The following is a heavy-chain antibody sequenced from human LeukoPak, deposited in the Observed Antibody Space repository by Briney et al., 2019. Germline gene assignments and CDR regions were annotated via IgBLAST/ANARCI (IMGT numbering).Heavy chain of an antibody. CDR3: AKDDGSGWYQIDY. CDR1: GGSISSSSYY. D-gene: IGHD6-19*01. V-gene: IGHV4-39*07. J-gene: IGHJ4*02. CDR2: IYYSGRT. Sequence: SETLSLTCTVSGGSISSSSYYWGWIRQPPGKGLEWIGSIYYSGRTYYNPSLKRRVTISVDTSKNQFSLKLSSVTAADTAVYYCAKDDGSGWYQIDYWGQGTLVTVSS.